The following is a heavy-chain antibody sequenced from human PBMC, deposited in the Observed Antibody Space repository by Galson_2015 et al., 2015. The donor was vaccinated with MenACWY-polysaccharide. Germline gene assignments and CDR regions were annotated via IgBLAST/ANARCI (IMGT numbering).Heavy chain of an antibody. CDR2: ISYDGRKQ. J-gene: IGHJ6*02. CDR3: TKDRPQRALTKFYYGMDV. D-gene: IGHD5-24*01. Sequence: SLKVSCEVSGFTFTDYAMHWVRQAPGKGLEWVAGISYDGRKQNYADSVTGRLAVSWDDSMSTVYLQMSSPRPDDTAVYFCTKDRPQRALTKFYYGMDVWGQGTPVIVSS. CDR1: GFTFTDYA. V-gene: IGHV3-30*18.